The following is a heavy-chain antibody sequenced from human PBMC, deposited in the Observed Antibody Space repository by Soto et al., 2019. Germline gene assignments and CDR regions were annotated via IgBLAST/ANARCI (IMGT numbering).Heavy chain of an antibody. CDR2: IVPMLGTP. Sequence: QVQLVQSGAEVKEPASSVRVSCKASGGSFDKFIMNWVRQTPGRGLEWMGGIVPMLGTPSYAEKIKGRVSISATESGSATHIELTSLRSEDTAIYYCAGIGTYGSSRAGMDVWGLGTMVIVSS. V-gene: IGHV1-69*01. CDR1: GGSFDKFI. CDR3: AGIGTYGSSRAGMDV. J-gene: IGHJ6*02. D-gene: IGHD3-10*01.